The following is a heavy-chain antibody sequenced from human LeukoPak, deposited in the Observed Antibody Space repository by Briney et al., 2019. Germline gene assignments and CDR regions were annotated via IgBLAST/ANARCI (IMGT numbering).Heavy chain of an antibody. CDR1: GFTVSRYY. Sequence: PGGSLRLSCAASGFTVSRYYMSWVRQTPGKGLEWVSVFYIDGNTYYADSVKGRLSISRDNSKNTVYLQMNSLRVEDTAVYYCARGDGYNFFDYWGQGTLVTVSS. CDR3: ARGDGYNFFDY. V-gene: IGHV3-66*01. J-gene: IGHJ4*02. D-gene: IGHD5-24*01. CDR2: FYIDGNT.